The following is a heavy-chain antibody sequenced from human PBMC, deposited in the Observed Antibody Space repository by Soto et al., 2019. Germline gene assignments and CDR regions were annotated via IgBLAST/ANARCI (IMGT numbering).Heavy chain of an antibody. CDR3: VRVGMSHYDY. Sequence: ASVKVSCKASGYTFSDFFLHWVRQAPGQGLEWMGWIDPNSGATNYAQRFQGRVTTTRDTSSSTAYMDLSSLRSDDTAVYYGVRVGMSHYDYWGQGTLVTVSS. CDR2: IDPNSGAT. J-gene: IGHJ4*02. D-gene: IGHD7-27*01. V-gene: IGHV1-2*02. CDR1: GYTFSDFF.